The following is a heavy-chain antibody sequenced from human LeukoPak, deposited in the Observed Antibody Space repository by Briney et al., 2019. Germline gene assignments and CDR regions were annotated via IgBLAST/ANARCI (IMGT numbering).Heavy chain of an antibody. Sequence: KPSETLSLTYTVSGGSISSGDYYWSWIRQPPGKGLEWIGYIYYSGSTYYNPSLKTRVTISVDTSKNQFSLKLSSVTAADTAVYYCASFLSSGYYYLPNYWGQGTLVTVSS. CDR2: IYYSGST. CDR1: GGSISSGDYY. CDR3: ASFLSSGYYYLPNY. V-gene: IGHV4-30-4*08. D-gene: IGHD3-22*01. J-gene: IGHJ4*02.